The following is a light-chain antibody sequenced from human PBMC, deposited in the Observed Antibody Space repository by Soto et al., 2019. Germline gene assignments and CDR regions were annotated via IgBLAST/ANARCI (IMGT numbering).Light chain of an antibody. CDR2: NNN. CDR1: SSNIGSTF. V-gene: IGLV1-47*02. CDR3: AAWDDSLTAYV. J-gene: IGLJ1*01. Sequence: QSVLTQPPSVSAAPGQKVTISCSGSSSNIGSTFVYLYQQLPGTAPKLLIYNNNQRPSGVPDRFSGSKSGSSASLAISGLRSEDEADYFCAAWDDSLTAYVFGIGTKVTV.